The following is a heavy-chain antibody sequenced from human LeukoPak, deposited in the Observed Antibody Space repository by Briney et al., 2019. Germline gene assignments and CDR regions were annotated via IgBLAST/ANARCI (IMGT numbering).Heavy chain of an antibody. CDR3: ARGDHNLWYYYYMDV. D-gene: IGHD3-10*01. Sequence: KTSETLSLTCTVSGGSISSGGYYWSWLRQHPGKGLEWIGYIYYSGSTYYNPSLKSRVTISVDTSKNQFSLKLSSVTAADTAVYYCARGDHNLWYYYYMDVWGKGTTVTVSS. V-gene: IGHV4-31*03. CDR1: GGSISSGGYY. J-gene: IGHJ6*03. CDR2: IYYSGST.